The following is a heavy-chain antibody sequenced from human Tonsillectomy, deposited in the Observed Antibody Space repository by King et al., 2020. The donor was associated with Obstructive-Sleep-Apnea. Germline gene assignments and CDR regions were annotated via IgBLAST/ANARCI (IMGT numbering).Heavy chain of an antibody. D-gene: IGHD3-22*01. Sequence: VQLQESGPGLVKPSQTLSLTCSVPGDSISSGGYYWSWIRQHPGKGLEWIGYIYYSGSTYYNPSLKSRVTISVDTSKKQFSLRLSSVTAAATAVYYCARSYYFDTSGPRGGYYFDYWGQGTLVTVSS. CDR2: IYYSGST. J-gene: IGHJ4*02. CDR1: GDSISSGGYY. CDR3: ARSYYFDTSGPRGGYYFDY. V-gene: IGHV4-31*03.